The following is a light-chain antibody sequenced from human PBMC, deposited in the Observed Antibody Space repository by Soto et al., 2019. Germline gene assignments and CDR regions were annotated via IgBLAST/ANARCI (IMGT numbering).Light chain of an antibody. CDR1: QSVSSGY. J-gene: IGKJ5*01. CDR2: GAG. V-gene: IGKV3D-20*02. Sequence: EIVLTQSPGSLSLSPGERATLSCRASQSVSSGYVAWYQQKPGQSPRLLMYGAGNRASGIPDRFRGSGSGTDFTLTISSLEPEDFAVYYCQQRSNWPPITFGQGTRLEIK. CDR3: QQRSNWPPIT.